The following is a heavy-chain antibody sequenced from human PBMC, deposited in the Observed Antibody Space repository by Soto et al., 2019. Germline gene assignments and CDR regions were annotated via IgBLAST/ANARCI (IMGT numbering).Heavy chain of an antibody. V-gene: IGHV1-18*01. CDR3: ARDLGYSGSKRPRRDDAFDI. Sequence: QVQLVQSGAEVKKPGASVKVSCKASGYTFTSYGISWVRQAPGQGLEWMGWISAYNGNTNYAQKLQGRVTMTTDTSTSTDYMELRSLRSDDTAVYYCARDLGYSGSKRPRRDDAFDIWGQGTMVTVSS. CDR2: ISAYNGNT. D-gene: IGHD1-26*01. J-gene: IGHJ3*02. CDR1: GYTFTSYG.